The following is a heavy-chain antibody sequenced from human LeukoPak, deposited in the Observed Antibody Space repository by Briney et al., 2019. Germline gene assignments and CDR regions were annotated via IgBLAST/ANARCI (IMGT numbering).Heavy chain of an antibody. CDR1: GFTFSSYA. CDR3: ARRLKNSNGWTFDY. Sequence: GGSLRLSCAASGFTFSSYAMSWVRQAPGKGLEWVSAISGSGGSTYYADSVKGRFTISRDNSKNTLYLQMNSLRAEDTAVYYCARRLKNSNGWTFDYWGQGTLVTVSS. D-gene: IGHD6-19*01. CDR2: ISGSGGST. V-gene: IGHV3-23*01. J-gene: IGHJ4*02.